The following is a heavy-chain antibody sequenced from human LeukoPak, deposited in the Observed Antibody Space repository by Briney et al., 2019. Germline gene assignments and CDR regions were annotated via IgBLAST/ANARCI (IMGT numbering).Heavy chain of an antibody. J-gene: IGHJ4*02. CDR2: IKQDGSER. Sequence: GWSLRLSCATSGFTFSRHWMSWVRQAPGKGPEWVANIKQDGSERYYVHSVKGRFTISRDNAKNSLYLQMNSLRAEDTAVYYCARDGGHSTDLDYWDQGILVTVSS. V-gene: IGHV3-7*01. CDR1: GFTFSRHW. D-gene: IGHD2-8*02. CDR3: ARDGGHSTDLDY.